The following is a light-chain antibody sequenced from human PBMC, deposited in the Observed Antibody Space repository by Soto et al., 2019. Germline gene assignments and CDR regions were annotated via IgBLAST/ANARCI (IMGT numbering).Light chain of an antibody. J-gene: IGKJ4*01. V-gene: IGKV1-9*01. CDR2: AAS. CDR1: QGITNS. CDR3: QHRTCNPLT. Sequence: DIQLTQSPSFLSASVGDRVTISCRASQGITNSLAWYQQKPGKAPNLLIYAASTLQGGVPSRFSGSGSGTDFTLTISYLEHEDFANYYCQHRTCNPLTFRAGTKVEIK.